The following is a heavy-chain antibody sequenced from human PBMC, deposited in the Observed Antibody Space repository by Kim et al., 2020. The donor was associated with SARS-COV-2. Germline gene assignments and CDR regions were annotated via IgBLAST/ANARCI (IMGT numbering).Heavy chain of an antibody. J-gene: IGHJ3*02. V-gene: IGHV1-18*01. CDR2: ISAYNGNT. Sequence: ASVKVSCKASGYTFTSYGISWVRQAPGQGLEWMGWISAYNGNTNYAQKLQGRVTMTTDTSTSTAYMELRSLRSDDTAVYYCASDLHYPVRYYYDSQVEVGAFDIWGQGTMVTVSS. D-gene: IGHD3-22*01. CDR3: ASDLHYPVRYYYDSQVEVGAFDI. CDR1: GYTFTSYG.